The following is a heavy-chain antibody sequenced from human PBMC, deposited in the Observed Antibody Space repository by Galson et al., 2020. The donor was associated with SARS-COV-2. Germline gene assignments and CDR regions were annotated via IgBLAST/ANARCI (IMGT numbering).Heavy chain of an antibody. D-gene: IGHD1-26*01. CDR3: VGLGVTIE. Sequence: GGSLRLSCAASGFVFNNYGMNWVRQGPGKGLEWVSGSSGSGTTTNYADSVKGRFTISRDNSKNTLYLEMSSLKIEDTGIYYCVGLGVTIEWGQGTLVTVSS. J-gene: IGHJ4*02. CDR2: SSGSGTTT. CDR1: GFVFNNYG. V-gene: IGHV3-23*01.